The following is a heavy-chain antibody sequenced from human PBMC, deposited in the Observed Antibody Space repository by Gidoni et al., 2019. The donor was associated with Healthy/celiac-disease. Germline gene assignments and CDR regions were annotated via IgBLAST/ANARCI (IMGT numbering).Heavy chain of an antibody. D-gene: IGHD1-7*01. CDR3: ARDVHVPGTFD. CDR2: ISSSSSYI. V-gene: IGHV3-21*01. CDR1: GFTFSSYS. J-gene: IGHJ4*02. Sequence: EVQLVESGGGLVKPGGSLTLSCPASGFTFSSYSMNLVRQAPGKGLEWVSSISSSSSYIYYADSVKGRFTISRDNAKNSLYLQMNSLRAEDTAVYYCARDVHVPGTFDWGQGTLVTVSS.